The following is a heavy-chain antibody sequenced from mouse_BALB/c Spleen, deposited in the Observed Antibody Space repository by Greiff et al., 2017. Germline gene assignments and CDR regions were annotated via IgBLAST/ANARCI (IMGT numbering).Heavy chain of an antibody. V-gene: IGHV1-5*01. D-gene: IGHD1-1*01. CDR2: IYPGNSDT. CDR1: GYTFTSYW. Sequence: GQLQQSGTVLARPGASVKMSCKASGYTFTSYWMHWVKQRPGQGLEWIGAIYPGNSDTSYNQKFKGKAKLTAVTSTSTAYMELSSLTNEDSAVYYCTRYYGSSYGYFDYWGQGTTLTVSS. J-gene: IGHJ2*01. CDR3: TRYYGSSYGYFDY.